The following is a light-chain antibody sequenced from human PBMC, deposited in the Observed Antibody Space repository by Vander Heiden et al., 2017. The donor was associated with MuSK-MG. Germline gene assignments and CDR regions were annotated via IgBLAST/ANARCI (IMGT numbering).Light chain of an antibody. CDR1: QSVSSSH. V-gene: IGKV3-20*01. Sequence: IVLTQSPGTLSLSPGERAPLSCRASQSVSSSHLAWYQQKPGQAPRLLIYGASSRATGIPDRFSGSASGTDFTLTISILDPEDFAVYYCQQDGGSRKTFGQGTKVEIK. CDR2: GAS. J-gene: IGKJ1*01. CDR3: QQDGGSRKT.